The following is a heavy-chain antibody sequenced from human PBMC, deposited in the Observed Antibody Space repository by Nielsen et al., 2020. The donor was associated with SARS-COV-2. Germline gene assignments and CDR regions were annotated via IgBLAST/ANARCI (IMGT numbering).Heavy chain of an antibody. CDR1: GFTFSSYG. CDR3: ARETLAEIVVGSMDV. CDR2: ISYDGSNK. J-gene: IGHJ6*03. V-gene: IGHV3-30*03. D-gene: IGHD3-22*01. Sequence: GESLKISCAASGFTFSSYGMHWVRQAPGKGLEWVAVISYDGSNKYYADSVKGRFTISRDNSKNTLYLQMNSLRAEDTAVYYCARETLAEIVVGSMDVWGKGTTVTVSS.